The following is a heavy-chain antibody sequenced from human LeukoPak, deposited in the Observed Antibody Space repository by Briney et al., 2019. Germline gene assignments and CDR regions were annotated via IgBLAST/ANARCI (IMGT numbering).Heavy chain of an antibody. Sequence: GGSLRLSCAASGFTFDDYGMSWVRQAPGKGLEWVSSISSSSSYIYYADSLKGRFTISRDNSKNTLYLQMNSLRAEDTAVYYCANLLRWEPYWGQGTLVTVFS. CDR3: ANLLRWEPY. J-gene: IGHJ4*02. CDR2: ISSSSSYI. V-gene: IGHV3-21*01. D-gene: IGHD4-23*01. CDR1: GFTFDDYG.